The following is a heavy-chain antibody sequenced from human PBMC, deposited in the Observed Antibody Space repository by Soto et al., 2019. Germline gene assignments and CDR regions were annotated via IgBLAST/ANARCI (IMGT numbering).Heavy chain of an antibody. CDR1: GGSISSSSYY. CDR3: ARPNYYGSGSYLNWFDP. J-gene: IGHJ5*02. V-gene: IGHV4-39*01. Sequence: PSETLSLTCTVSGGSISSSSYYWGWIRQPPGKGLEWIGSIYYSGSTYYNPSLKSRVTISVDTSKNQFSLKLSSVTAADTAVYYCARPNYYGSGSYLNWFDPWGQGTLVTVSS. D-gene: IGHD3-10*01. CDR2: IYYSGST.